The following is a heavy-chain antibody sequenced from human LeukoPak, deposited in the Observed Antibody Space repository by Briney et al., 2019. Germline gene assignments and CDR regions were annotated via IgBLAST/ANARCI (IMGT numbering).Heavy chain of an antibody. CDR3: ARVLGYCSAGSCYPSFDY. CDR2: VYYSGTT. J-gene: IGHJ4*02. Sequence: SETLSLTCTVSGASISSSYWTWIRQPPGKGLEWIGYVYYSGTTNYNPSLKSRVTISVDTSKNQFSLKLGSVTAADTAVYYCARVLGYCSAGSCYPSFDYWGQGTLVTVSS. V-gene: IGHV4-59*01. CDR1: GASISSSY. D-gene: IGHD2-15*01.